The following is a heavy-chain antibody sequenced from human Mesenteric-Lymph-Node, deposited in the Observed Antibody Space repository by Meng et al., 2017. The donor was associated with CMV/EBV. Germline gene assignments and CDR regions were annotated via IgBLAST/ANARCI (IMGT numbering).Heavy chain of an antibody. D-gene: IGHD2-2*01. CDR2: INFDGSVE. J-gene: IGHJ3*02. CDR1: GFTLSNYW. CDR3: ARNYPRNCASINCPGAYDI. Sequence: GGSLRLSCAASGFTLSNYWMTWVRHFPGKGLEWVANINFDGSVEYYVDSVRGRFTIARDNAKNSLSLQMNSLRAEDTAVYYCARNYPRNCASINCPGAYDIWGQGTVVPSPQ. V-gene: IGHV3-7*01.